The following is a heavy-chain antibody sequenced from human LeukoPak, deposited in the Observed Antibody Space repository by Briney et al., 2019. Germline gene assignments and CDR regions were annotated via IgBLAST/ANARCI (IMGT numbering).Heavy chain of an antibody. CDR1: GGSISNYY. CDR2: IYYSGST. J-gene: IGHJ2*01. Sequence: SETLSLTCNVSGGSISNYYWSWIRQPPGKGLEWVGYIYYSGSTNYNPSLKSRVTISVDTSKSQFSLKLSSVTAADTAVYYCARATTKLYWYFDFWGRGTLVTVSS. CDR3: ARATTKLYWYFDF. V-gene: IGHV4-59*08. D-gene: IGHD4-17*01.